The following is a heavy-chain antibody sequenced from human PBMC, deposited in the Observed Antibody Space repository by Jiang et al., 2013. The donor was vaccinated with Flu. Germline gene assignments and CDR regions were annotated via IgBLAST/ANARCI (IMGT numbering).Heavy chain of an antibody. Sequence: VQLLESGGGLVKPGGSLRLSCAISGFSFSDYYMTWIRQAPAKGLEWVSHIGDGSDTIYYADSVKGRFTISRDSTKRALYLQMNNLRGEDTALYYCARVEWFGEPLYRVLDYWGQGALVTVSS. J-gene: IGHJ4*02. CDR3: ARVEWFGEPLYRVLDY. CDR1: GFSFSDYY. CDR2: IGDGSDTI. V-gene: IGHV3-11*01. D-gene: IGHD3-10*01.